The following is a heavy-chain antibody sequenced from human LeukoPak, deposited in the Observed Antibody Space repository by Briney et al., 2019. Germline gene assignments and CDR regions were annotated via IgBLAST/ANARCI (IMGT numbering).Heavy chain of an antibody. CDR3: ARKSDGSGTYAFDI. J-gene: IGHJ3*02. CDR2: IYGGGTT. V-gene: IGHV3-53*01. CDR1: GFTVSSNY. D-gene: IGHD3-10*01. Sequence: SGGSLRLSCAASGFTVSSNYMSWVRQAPGKGLEWVSVIYGGGTTKYTDSVKGRFTISRDNSKNTLYLQMNSLRAEDTAVYYCARKSDGSGTYAFDIWGQGTMVTVSS.